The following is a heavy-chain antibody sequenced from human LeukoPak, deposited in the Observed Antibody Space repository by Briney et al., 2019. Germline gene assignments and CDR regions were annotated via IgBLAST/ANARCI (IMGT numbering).Heavy chain of an antibody. Sequence: SETLSLTYTVSGGSISSDYWNWIRQPPGKGLEWIAYMFYNVSTNYSPSLKSRVTISVDTSKNQFSLKLISVTAADTAVYFCARQGSGRAFDIWGQGTMVTVSS. CDR1: GGSISSDY. J-gene: IGHJ3*02. CDR2: MFYNVST. CDR3: ARQGSGRAFDI. V-gene: IGHV4-59*08.